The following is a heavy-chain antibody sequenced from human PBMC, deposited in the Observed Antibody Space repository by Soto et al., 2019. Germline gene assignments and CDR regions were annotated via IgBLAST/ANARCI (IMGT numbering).Heavy chain of an antibody. CDR3: ARVVVKNYYYYYMDV. Sequence: QLQLQESGPGLVKPSETLSLTCTVSGGSISSSSYYWGWIRQPPGKGLEWIGSIYYSGSTYYNPSLKSRVTISVDTSKNQSSLKLSSVTAADTAVYYCARVVVKNYYYYYMDVWGKGTTVTVSS. J-gene: IGHJ6*03. CDR2: IYYSGST. D-gene: IGHD2-2*01. V-gene: IGHV4-39*01. CDR1: GGSISSSSYY.